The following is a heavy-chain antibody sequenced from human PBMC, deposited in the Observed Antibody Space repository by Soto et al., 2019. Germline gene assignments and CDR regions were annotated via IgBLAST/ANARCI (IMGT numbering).Heavy chain of an antibody. J-gene: IGHJ6*02. CDR2: ISTTSTYI. V-gene: IGHV3-21*01. Sequence: GGSLRLSCAASGFTFSGDAMNWVRQAPGKGLEWVSSISTTSTYIYYADSVEGRFTISRDNASNSLHLQMNSLRAEDTAVYYCTRDYVMDVWGQGTTVTVSS. D-gene: IGHD3-10*02. CDR1: GFTFSGDA. CDR3: TRDYVMDV.